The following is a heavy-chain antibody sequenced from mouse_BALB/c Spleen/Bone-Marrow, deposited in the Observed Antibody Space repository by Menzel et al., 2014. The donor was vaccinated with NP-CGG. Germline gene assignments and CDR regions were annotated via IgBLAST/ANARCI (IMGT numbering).Heavy chain of an antibody. Sequence: SGAELVRPGASVELSCKASGYTFTNYWINWVKQRPGQGLEWIGNIYPSDSYTNYNQKFKDKATLTVDKSSSTAYMQLSSPTSEDSAVYYCTRWLPYAMDYWGQGTSVTVSS. CDR1: GYTFTNYW. CDR3: TRWLPYAMDY. V-gene: IGHV1-69*02. D-gene: IGHD2-2*01. J-gene: IGHJ4*01. CDR2: IYPSDSYT.